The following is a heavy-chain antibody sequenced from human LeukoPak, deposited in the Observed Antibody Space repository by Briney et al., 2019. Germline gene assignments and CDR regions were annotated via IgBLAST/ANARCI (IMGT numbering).Heavy chain of an antibody. CDR2: SYYSGST. CDR3: ARALQLWSTQGYFDY. J-gene: IGHJ4*02. V-gene: IGHV4-59*02. Sequence: PSETLSLTCTVSGGSVSSYYWGWIRQPPGRGLEWLGYSYYSGSTNYNPSLKSRVTISVDTSKNQFSLKLNSVNTADTAVYYCARALQLWSTQGYFDYWGPGALVTVSS. CDR1: GGSVSSYY. D-gene: IGHD5-18*01.